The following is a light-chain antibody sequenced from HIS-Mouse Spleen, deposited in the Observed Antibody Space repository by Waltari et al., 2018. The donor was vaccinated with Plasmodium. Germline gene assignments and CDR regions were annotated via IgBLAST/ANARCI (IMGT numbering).Light chain of an antibody. CDR2: GAS. Sequence: EIVMTQSPATLSVSPGERATISCRASQSVSSNLAWNQQKPGQAPRLLIYGASTRATGIPARFSGSGSGTEFTLTISSLQSEDFAVYYCQQYNNWPAWTFGQGTK. CDR3: QQYNNWPAWT. V-gene: IGKV3-15*01. J-gene: IGKJ1*01. CDR1: QSVSSN.